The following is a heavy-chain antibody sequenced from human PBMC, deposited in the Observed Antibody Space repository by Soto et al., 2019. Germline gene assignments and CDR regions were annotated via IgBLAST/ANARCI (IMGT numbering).Heavy chain of an antibody. CDR3: ASLSAPVDH. Sequence: EVKLVESGGCLIQPGGSVRLSCAASGFTWMHWVRQRPGKGMEWVSEIDSDGSSTDYADSVKGRFTVSRDNAQNSLFLQMNSLRAEDTAVYYCASLSAPVDHWGQGILVTVSS. V-gene: IGHV3-74*01. CDR1: GFTW. D-gene: IGHD2-2*01. J-gene: IGHJ4*02. CDR2: IDSDGSST.